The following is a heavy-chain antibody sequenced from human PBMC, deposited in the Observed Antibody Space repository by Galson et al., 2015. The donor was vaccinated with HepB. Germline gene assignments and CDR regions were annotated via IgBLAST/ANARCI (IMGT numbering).Heavy chain of an antibody. CDR1: GGSFSDYY. D-gene: IGHD2-2*02. Sequence: SETLSLTCAVYGGSFSDYYWNWIRQPPGTGLEWIGEINQSGNTNYNPSLKSRVPISVDTSKDQFSLELRSLAAADTAVYYCARGSCSRPTCYTKSHGAFDIWGQGTMVTVSS. CDR2: INQSGNT. J-gene: IGHJ3*02. CDR3: ARGSCSRPTCYTKSHGAFDI. V-gene: IGHV4-34*01.